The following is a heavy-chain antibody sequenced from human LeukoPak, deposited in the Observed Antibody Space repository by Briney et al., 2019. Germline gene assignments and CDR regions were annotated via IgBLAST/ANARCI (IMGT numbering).Heavy chain of an antibody. J-gene: IGHJ4*02. D-gene: IGHD3-22*01. Sequence: PSETLSLTCTVSGGSISSYYWSWIRQSPGKGLEWIGSIYYSWSTNYNPSLKSRVTISVDTSKNQFSLKLSSVTAADTAVYYCAANYGTSGYYYALDYWGQGTLVTVSS. CDR3: AANYGTSGYYYALDY. V-gene: IGHV4-59*01. CDR1: GGSISSYY. CDR2: IYYSWST.